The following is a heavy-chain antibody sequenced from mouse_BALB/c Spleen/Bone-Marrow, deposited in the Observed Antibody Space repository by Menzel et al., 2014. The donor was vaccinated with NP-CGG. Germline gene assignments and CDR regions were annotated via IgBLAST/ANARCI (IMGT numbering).Heavy chain of an antibody. V-gene: IGHV5-12-1*01. Sequence: EVKLMESGGGLVKPGGSLKLSCAASGFGFSSFDMSWVRQTPEKRLEWVAYISSGGGSTYYPDTVKGRFTISRDNAKNTLYLQMSSLKSEDTAMYYCATHYYGRFDYWGQGTTLTVSS. J-gene: IGHJ2*01. D-gene: IGHD1-2*01. CDR2: ISSGGGST. CDR3: ATHYYGRFDY. CDR1: GFGFSSFD.